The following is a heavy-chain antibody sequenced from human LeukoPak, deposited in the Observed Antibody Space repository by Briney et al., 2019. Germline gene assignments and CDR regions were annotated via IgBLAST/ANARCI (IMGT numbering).Heavy chain of an antibody. D-gene: IGHD6-13*01. CDR2: IYYSGST. CDR1: GGSISSSSYY. Sequence: SETLSLTCTVSGGSISSSSYYWGWIRQPPGTGLEWLGSIYYSGSTYYNPSRKSRVTISVDTSKNQFSLKLASPPPPAPPLYYCARRAGYSSSWYRKPHNYYYYMDVWGKGTTVTVSS. CDR3: ARRAGYSSSWYRKPHNYYYYMDV. J-gene: IGHJ6*03. V-gene: IGHV4-39*01.